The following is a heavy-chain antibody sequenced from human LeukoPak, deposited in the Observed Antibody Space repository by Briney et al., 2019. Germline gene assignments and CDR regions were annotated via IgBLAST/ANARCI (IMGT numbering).Heavy chain of an antibody. Sequence: GGSLRLSCAASGFTFSSYAMHWVRQAPGKGLEWVAVISYDGSNKYYADSVKGRFTISRDNSKNTLYLQMNSLRAEDAAVYYCAKAPLGRCTGAICYSFDYWGQGTLVTVSS. CDR1: GFTFSSYA. V-gene: IGHV3-30*04. J-gene: IGHJ4*02. CDR2: ISYDGSNK. D-gene: IGHD2-8*02. CDR3: AKAPLGRCTGAICYSFDY.